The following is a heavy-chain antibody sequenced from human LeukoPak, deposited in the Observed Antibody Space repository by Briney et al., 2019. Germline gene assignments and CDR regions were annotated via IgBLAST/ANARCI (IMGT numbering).Heavy chain of an antibody. J-gene: IGHJ4*02. Sequence: GGSLRLSCAASGFTFSSYAMHWVRQAPGKGLEWVAVISYDGSNKYYADSVKGRFTISRDNSKNTLYLQMNSLRAEDTAVYYCARDPALAAAGNLHFDYWGQGTLVTVSS. D-gene: IGHD6-13*01. CDR3: ARDPALAAAGNLHFDY. V-gene: IGHV3-30-3*01. CDR2: ISYDGSNK. CDR1: GFTFSSYA.